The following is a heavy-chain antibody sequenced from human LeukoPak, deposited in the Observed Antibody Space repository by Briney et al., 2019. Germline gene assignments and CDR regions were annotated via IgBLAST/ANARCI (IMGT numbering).Heavy chain of an antibody. J-gene: IGHJ4*02. V-gene: IGHV3-66*01. Sequence: PGGSLRLSCAASEFTVSSHYMSWVRQAPGKGLEGVSVLYSDGSTYYADSVKDRFTISRDNSKNTLYLQMNSLRAEDTAVYYCARMLAVAGIVGGDYFDSWGQGTLVTVSS. CDR3: ARMLAVAGIVGGDYFDS. CDR1: EFTVSSHY. CDR2: LYSDGST. D-gene: IGHD6-19*01.